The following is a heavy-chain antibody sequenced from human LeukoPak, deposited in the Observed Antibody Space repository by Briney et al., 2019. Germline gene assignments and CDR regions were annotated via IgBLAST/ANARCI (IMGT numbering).Heavy chain of an antibody. V-gene: IGHV3-21*04. CDR3: ARVGYCSGGSCYSNFDC. D-gene: IGHD2-15*01. CDR2: ISRSSSYI. Sequence: GGSLRLSCAASGFTLSTYTMNWVRQAPGKGLEWASSISRSSSYIFYADSVKGRFTISRDNAKNSLYLQMNSLRAEDTAVYYCARVGYCSGGSCYSNFDCWGQGTLVTVSS. CDR1: GFTLSTYT. J-gene: IGHJ4*02.